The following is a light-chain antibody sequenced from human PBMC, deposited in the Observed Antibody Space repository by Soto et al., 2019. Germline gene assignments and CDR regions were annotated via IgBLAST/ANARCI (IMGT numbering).Light chain of an antibody. V-gene: IGKV1-5*01. J-gene: IGKJ1*01. CDR2: DAS. CDR1: QSISSW. CDR3: QQYNGYSRT. Sequence: DIQMTQSPSTLSASVGDTVTITCRASQSISSWLAWYQQKPGKAPKLLISDASSLKSGVPSRFSGSGSATEFTLTISSLQPDDFATYYCQQYNGYSRTFGQGTKVEIK.